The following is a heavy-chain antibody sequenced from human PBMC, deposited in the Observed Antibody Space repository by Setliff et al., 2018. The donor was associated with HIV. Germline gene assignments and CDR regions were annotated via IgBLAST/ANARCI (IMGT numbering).Heavy chain of an antibody. CDR2: INTNTGNP. CDR1: GYTSTSYA. CDR3: AREKTLGALDI. J-gene: IGHJ3*02. V-gene: IGHV7-4-1*02. Sequence: ASVKVSCKASGYTSTSYAMNWVRQAPGQGLEWMGWINTNTGNPTYAQGFTGRFVFSLDTSVSTAFLQISSLKAEDTAVYFCAREKTLGALDIWGQGTMVTVSS.